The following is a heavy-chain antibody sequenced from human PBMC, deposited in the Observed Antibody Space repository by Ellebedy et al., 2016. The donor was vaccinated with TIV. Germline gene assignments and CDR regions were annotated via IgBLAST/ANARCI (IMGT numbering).Heavy chain of an antibody. D-gene: IGHD4-17*01. CDR3: ARDGSYGEYLYPMHAFEI. V-gene: IGHV3-7*01. CDR2: IKQDGSEK. J-gene: IGHJ3*02. CDR1: GFTFNSYW. Sequence: GESLKISCAASGFTFNSYWMSWVRQAPGKGLEWVANIKQDGSEKYYVESVEGRFAISRDNAKNSLYLQMSSLRTEDTAGYYCARDGSYGEYLYPMHAFEIWGQGTMVTVSS.